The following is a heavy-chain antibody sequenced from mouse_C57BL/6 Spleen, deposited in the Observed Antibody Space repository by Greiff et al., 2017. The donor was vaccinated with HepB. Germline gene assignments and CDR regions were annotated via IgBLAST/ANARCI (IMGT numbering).Heavy chain of an antibody. Sequence: VQLQQSGPELVKPGASVKMSCKASGYTFTDYNMHWVKQSHGKSLEWIGYINPNNGGTSYNQKFKGKATLTVNKSSSTAYMELRSLTSEDSAVYYCAREGIRSRYFDVWGTGTTVTVSS. CDR2: INPNNGGT. CDR1: GYTFTDYN. V-gene: IGHV1-22*01. CDR3: AREGIRSRYFDV. J-gene: IGHJ1*03.